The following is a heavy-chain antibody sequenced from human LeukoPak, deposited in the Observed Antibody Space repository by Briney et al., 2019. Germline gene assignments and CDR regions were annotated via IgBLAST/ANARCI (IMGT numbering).Heavy chain of an antibody. Sequence: GSLRLSCAASGFTFSSYGMHWVRQAPGKGLEWVAVIWYDGSNKYYADSVKGRFTISRDNSKNTLYLQMNSLRAEDTAVYYCAKDQRSGEGLFDYWGQGTLVTVSS. D-gene: IGHD6-25*01. CDR3: AKDQRSGEGLFDY. CDR2: IWYDGSNK. CDR1: GFTFSSYG. V-gene: IGHV3-33*06. J-gene: IGHJ4*02.